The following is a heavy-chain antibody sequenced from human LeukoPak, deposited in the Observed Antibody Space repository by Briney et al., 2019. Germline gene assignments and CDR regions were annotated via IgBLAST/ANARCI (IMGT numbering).Heavy chain of an antibody. CDR1: GFTFTGCY. CDR3: ARALGSRLLYGMDV. Sequence: GASVKVSCKASGFTFTGCYMHWVRQAPGQGFEWMGWINPNSIGTNYAQKFQGRVTMTRDTSISTAYMELSRLRSDDTAVYYCARALGSRLLYGMDVWGQGTTVTVSS. D-gene: IGHD2-2*01. V-gene: IGHV1-2*02. CDR2: INPNSIGT. J-gene: IGHJ6*02.